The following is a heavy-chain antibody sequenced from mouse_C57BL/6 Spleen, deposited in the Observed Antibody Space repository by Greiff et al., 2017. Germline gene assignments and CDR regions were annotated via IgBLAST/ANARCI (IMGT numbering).Heavy chain of an antibody. J-gene: IGHJ3*01. D-gene: IGHD1-1*01. Sequence: EVKLVESGGGLVQPKGSLKLSCAASGFTFNTYAMHWVRQAPGKGLEWVARIRSKSSNYATYYADSVKDRFTSSRDDSQSMLYLQMNNLKTEDTAVYYCVGEDYYGSSYGFAYWGQGTLVTVSA. CDR2: IRSKSSNYAT. V-gene: IGHV10-3*01. CDR1: GFTFNTYA. CDR3: VGEDYYGSSYGFAY.